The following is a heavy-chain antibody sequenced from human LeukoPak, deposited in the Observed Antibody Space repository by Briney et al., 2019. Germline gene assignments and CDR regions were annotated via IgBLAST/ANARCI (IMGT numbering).Heavy chain of an antibody. J-gene: IGHJ2*01. V-gene: IGHV4-59*01. CDR1: GVSISSYY. D-gene: IGHD2-15*01. CDR2: IYYSGST. Sequence: SETLSLTCTVSGVSISSYYWSWIRQPPGKGLEWIGYIYYSGSTNYNPSLKSRVTISVDTSKNQISLELSSVTAGEPLRYVPAKWRSSGCCGSVRSYWYFDLWGRGTLVTVSS. CDR3: AKWRSSGCCGSVRSYWYFDL.